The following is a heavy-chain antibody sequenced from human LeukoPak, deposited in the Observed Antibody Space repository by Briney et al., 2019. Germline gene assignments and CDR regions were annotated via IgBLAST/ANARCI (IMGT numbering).Heavy chain of an antibody. J-gene: IGHJ6*03. CDR3: ARDLGAAAGTVKNYYYYMDV. D-gene: IGHD6-13*01. Sequence: GASVKVSCKASRGTFSSYAISWVRQAPGQGLEWMGGIIPICGTANYAQKFQGRVTITADESTSTAYMELSSLRSEDTAVYYCARDLGAAAGTVKNYYYYMDVWGKGTTVTVSS. CDR2: IIPICGTA. CDR1: RGTFSSYA. V-gene: IGHV1-69*13.